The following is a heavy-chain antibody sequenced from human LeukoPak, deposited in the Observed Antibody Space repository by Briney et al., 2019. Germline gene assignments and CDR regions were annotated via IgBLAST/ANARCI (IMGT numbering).Heavy chain of an antibody. D-gene: IGHD3-3*01. CDR3: ARVRNTHYYDFWSGYHGAFDI. Sequence: GGPLRLSCAASGFTFSSYWMHWVRQAPGKGLVWVSRINSDGSSTSYADSVKGRFTISRDNAKNTLYLQMNSLRAEDTAVYYCARVRNTHYYDFWSGYHGAFDIWGQGTMVTVSS. CDR2: INSDGSST. CDR1: GFTFSSYW. J-gene: IGHJ3*02. V-gene: IGHV3-74*01.